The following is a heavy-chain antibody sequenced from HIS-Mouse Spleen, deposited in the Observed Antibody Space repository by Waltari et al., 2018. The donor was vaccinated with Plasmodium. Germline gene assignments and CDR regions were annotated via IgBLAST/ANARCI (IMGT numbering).Heavy chain of an antibody. V-gene: IGHV4-39*07. D-gene: IGHD1-7*01. CDR2: IYYSGST. CDR1: GGSISSSSYY. J-gene: IGHJ4*02. CDR3: ARDRITGTSYFDY. Sequence: QLQLQESGPGLVKPSETLSLTCTVSGGSISSSSYYWGWIRQPPGTGLEWIGSIYYSGSTDYNPSLKMRVTISVDTSKNQFSLKLSSVTAADTAVYYCARDRITGTSYFDYWGQGTLVTVSS.